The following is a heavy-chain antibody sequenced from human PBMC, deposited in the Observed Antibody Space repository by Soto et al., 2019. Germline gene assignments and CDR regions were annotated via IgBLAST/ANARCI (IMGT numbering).Heavy chain of an antibody. D-gene: IGHD5-18*01. CDR1: GFTFSDYA. Sequence: GGSLRLSCAASGFTFSDYAIIWIRQVPGKGLQWVSGLYGNGGGVHYADSVKGRFTISRGNSKNTLYLQMNSLRAEDTAVYYCARARIGIQLWSRDYYYYYGMDVWGQGTTVTVSS. V-gene: IGHV3-23*01. J-gene: IGHJ6*02. CDR3: ARARIGIQLWSRDYYYYYGMDV. CDR2: LYGNGGGV.